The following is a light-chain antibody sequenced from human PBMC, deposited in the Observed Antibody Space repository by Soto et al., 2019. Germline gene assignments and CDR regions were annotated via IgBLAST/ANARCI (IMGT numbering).Light chain of an antibody. CDR3: QHYNSYSEA. J-gene: IGKJ1*01. CDR1: QTISSW. CDR2: KAS. Sequence: DIQMTQSPSTLSGSVGERVTITCRASQTISSWLAWYQQKPGKAPKLLIYKASTFNSGVPSRFSGSGSGTDFTLTISSLQPDDFATYYCQHYNSYSEAFGQGTKVELK. V-gene: IGKV1-5*03.